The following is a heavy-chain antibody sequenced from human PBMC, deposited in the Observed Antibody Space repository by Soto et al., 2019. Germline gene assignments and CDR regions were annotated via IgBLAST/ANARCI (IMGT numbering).Heavy chain of an antibody. Sequence: GGSLRLSCAASGFTFSSYAMHWVRQAPGKGLEWVAVISYDGSNKYYADSVKGRFTISRDNSKNTLYLQMNSLRAEDTAVYYCARDTGYCSGGSPSFWRCNWFDPWGQGTLVTVSS. CDR2: ISYDGSNK. CDR1: GFTFSSYA. J-gene: IGHJ5*02. D-gene: IGHD2-15*01. CDR3: ARDTGYCSGGSPSFWRCNWFDP. V-gene: IGHV3-30-3*01.